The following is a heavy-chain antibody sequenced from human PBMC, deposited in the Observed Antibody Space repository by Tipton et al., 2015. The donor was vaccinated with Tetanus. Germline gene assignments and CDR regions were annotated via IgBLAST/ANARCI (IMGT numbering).Heavy chain of an antibody. V-gene: IGHV1-8*01. J-gene: IGHJ4*02. CDR2: MNPNSGNT. CDR3: ARGPEAYYDSSGEIDY. CDR1: GYTFTSYD. D-gene: IGHD3-22*01. Sequence: QVQLVQSGAEVKKPGASVKVSCKASGYTFTSYDINWVRQATGQGLEWMGWMNPNSGNTGYAQKFQGRVTMTRNTSISTAYMELSSLRSEDTAVYYCARGPEAYYDSSGEIDYWGQGTLVTVSS.